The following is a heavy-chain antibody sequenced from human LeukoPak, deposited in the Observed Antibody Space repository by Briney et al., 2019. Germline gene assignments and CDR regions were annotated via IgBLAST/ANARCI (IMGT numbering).Heavy chain of an antibody. CDR3: VRGDDILTGYFVRPNAFDI. D-gene: IGHD3-9*01. CDR2: IYYSGST. CDR1: GGSISSSSYY. J-gene: IGHJ3*02. Sequence: SETLSLTCTVSGGSISSSSYYWGWIRQPPGKGLEWIGSIYYSGSTYYNPSLKSRVTISVDTSKNQFSLKLSSVTAADTAVYYCVRGDDILTGYFVRPNAFDIWGQGTMVTVSS. V-gene: IGHV4-39*01.